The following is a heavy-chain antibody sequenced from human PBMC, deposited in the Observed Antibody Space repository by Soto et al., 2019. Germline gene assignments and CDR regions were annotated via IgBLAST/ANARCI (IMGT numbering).Heavy chain of an antibody. CDR3: ARSLYSGSWFPRGNYYYYYGMDV. CDR1: GGTFGIYA. V-gene: IGHV1-69*12. D-gene: IGHD6-13*01. Sequence: QVQLVQSGAEVKKPGSSVKVSCKASGGTFGIYAITWVRQAPGQGLEWMGGIIPFSGIANYTQKFQGRVTIPADDSTSTAYMDVSSLRSEDTAVYYCARSLYSGSWFPRGNYYYYYGMDVWGQGTTVTVSS. J-gene: IGHJ6*02. CDR2: IIPFSGIA.